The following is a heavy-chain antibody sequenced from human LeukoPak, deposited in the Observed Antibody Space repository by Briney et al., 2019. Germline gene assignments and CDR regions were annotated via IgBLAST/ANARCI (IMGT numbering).Heavy chain of an antibody. CDR1: RFTFSSYG. V-gene: IGHV3-30*03. Sequence: GGSLRLSCAASRFTFSSYGMHWVRQASGKGLEWVAVISYDGSNKYYADSVKGRFTISRDNSKNTLYLQMNSLRAEDTAVYYCVSGSYYAFDIWGQGTMVTVSS. D-gene: IGHD1-26*01. CDR2: ISYDGSNK. CDR3: VSGSYYAFDI. J-gene: IGHJ3*02.